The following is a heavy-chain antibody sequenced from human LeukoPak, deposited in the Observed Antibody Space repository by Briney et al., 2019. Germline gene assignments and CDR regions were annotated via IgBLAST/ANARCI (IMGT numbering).Heavy chain of an antibody. Sequence: GGSLRLSCAASGFTFSSYAMSWVRQAPGKGLEWVSDISGSGGSTYYADSVKGRFTISRDNSKNTLYLQMNSLRAEDTAVYYCAKGTRGAVAGSVGYWGQGTLVTVSS. CDR1: GFTFSSYA. D-gene: IGHD6-19*01. J-gene: IGHJ4*02. V-gene: IGHV3-23*01. CDR2: ISGSGGST. CDR3: AKGTRGAVAGSVGY.